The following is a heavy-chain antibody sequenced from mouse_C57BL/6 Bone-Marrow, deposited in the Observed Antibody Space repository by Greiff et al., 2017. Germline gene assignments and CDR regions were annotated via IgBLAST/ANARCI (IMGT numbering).Heavy chain of an antibody. J-gene: IGHJ4*01. CDR2: IYPNNGTT. V-gene: IGHV1-39*01. D-gene: IGHD2-4*01. CDR3: ARGYDYDYAMDY. CDR1: GYSFTDYN. Sequence: EVKLQESGPELVKPGASVKISCKASGYSFTDYNMNWVKQSTGKSLEWIGVIYPNNGTTSYNQKFKGKATLTVDQSSSTAYMQLNSLPSEDSAVYYCARGYDYDYAMDYWGQGTSVTVSS.